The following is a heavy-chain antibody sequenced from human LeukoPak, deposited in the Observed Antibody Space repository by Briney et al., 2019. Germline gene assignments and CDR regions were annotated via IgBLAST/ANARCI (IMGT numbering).Heavy chain of an antibody. CDR2: IIPIFGTA. D-gene: IGHD5-24*01. Sequence: SVKVSCKASGGTFSSYAISWVRQAPGQGLEWMGGIIPIFGTANCAQKFQGRVTITADESTSTAYMELSSLRSEDTAVYYCAKTRDGYNSYYYYYGMDVWGQGTTVTVSS. V-gene: IGHV1-69*13. CDR1: GGTFSSYA. J-gene: IGHJ6*02. CDR3: AKTRDGYNSYYYYYGMDV.